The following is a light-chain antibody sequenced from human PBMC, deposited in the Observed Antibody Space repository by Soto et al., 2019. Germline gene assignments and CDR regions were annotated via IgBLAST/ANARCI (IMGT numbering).Light chain of an antibody. CDR3: QQGHNWPLT. CDR1: QSINSE. Sequence: EIVMTQSPATLSLSPGERAALSCRASQSINSELAWYQQKPGQPPRLLIYGASTRATGVPARFTGSESGSVFTLTISGLQSDDFAVYYCQQGHNWPLTFGQGTRLEI. V-gene: IGKV3-15*01. J-gene: IGKJ2*01. CDR2: GAS.